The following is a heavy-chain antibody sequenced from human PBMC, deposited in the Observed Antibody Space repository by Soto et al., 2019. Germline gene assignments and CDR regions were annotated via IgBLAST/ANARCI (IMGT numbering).Heavy chain of an antibody. Sequence: QITLKESGPPPVKPTQTLTLTCTFSGFSLTTTGVGVGWIRQPPGKALEWLALIYWDDDRRQSPSLKSRLTITRDTSKNQVVLTLTNMDPVDTATYYCVHSFYDLSGPFLFDYWGQGTLVTVSS. CDR2: IYWDDDR. CDR1: GFSLTTTGVG. CDR3: VHSFYDLSGPFLFDY. J-gene: IGHJ4*02. D-gene: IGHD3-22*01. V-gene: IGHV2-5*02.